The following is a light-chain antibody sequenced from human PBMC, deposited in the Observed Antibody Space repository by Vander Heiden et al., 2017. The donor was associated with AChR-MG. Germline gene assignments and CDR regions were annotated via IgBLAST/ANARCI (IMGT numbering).Light chain of an antibody. J-gene: IGLJ2*01. CDR2: NNN. CDR3: ASWDDSLNGEVV. CDR1: TPNPGRNA. V-gene: IGLV1-44*01. Sequence: QSVLTQPPSASGPPGQRVTIPCSGSTPNPGRNAVNWYQQLPGTAPKPLIYNNNRRPSGVPDRFSGSKSGTSASLAISGLQSEDEADYYCASWDDSLNGEVVFGGGTKLTVL.